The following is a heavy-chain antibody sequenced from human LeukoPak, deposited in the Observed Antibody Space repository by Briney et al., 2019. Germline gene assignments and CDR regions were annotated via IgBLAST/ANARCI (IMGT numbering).Heavy chain of an antibody. Sequence: PSQTLSLTCTVSGGSISSGGYYWSWIRQHPGKGLEWIGYIYYSGSTYYNPSLKSRVTISVDTSKNQFSLKLSSVTAADTAVYYCARDRREFEVAAGSTNYFDYWGQGTLVTVSS. D-gene: IGHD6-13*01. V-gene: IGHV4-31*03. CDR1: GGSISSGGYY. CDR2: IYYSGST. CDR3: ARDRREFEVAAGSTNYFDY. J-gene: IGHJ4*02.